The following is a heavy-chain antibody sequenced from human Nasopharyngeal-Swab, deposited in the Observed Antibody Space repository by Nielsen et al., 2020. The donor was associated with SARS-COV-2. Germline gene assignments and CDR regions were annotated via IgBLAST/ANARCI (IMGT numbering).Heavy chain of an antibody. V-gene: IGHV4-38-2*01. CDR2: IYHSGST. Sequence: SETLSLTCPVSGYSISSGYYWGWIRQPPGKGLEWIGSIYHSGSTNYNPSLKSRVTISVDTSKNQFSLKLSSVTAADTGVYYCAGFHCSSTSCYLSDYYYVMDVWGQGTTVTVSS. D-gene: IGHD2-2*01. CDR3: AGFHCSSTSCYLSDYYYVMDV. J-gene: IGHJ6*02. CDR1: GYSISSGYY.